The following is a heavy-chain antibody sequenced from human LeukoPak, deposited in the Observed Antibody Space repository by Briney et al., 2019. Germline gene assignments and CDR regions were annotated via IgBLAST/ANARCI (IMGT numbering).Heavy chain of an antibody. CDR1: SGSFGDYY. J-gene: IGHJ4*02. CDR3: AXXXGLHY. V-gene: IGHV4-34*01. CDR2: INHSGDT. Sequence: SXTLSXTCGVYSGSFGDYYWSWIRQSPEKGLEWIGEINHSGDTNYNPSLKSRVTISIDTSKNQFSLKLTSVTAADTAVYYCAXXXGLHYWGQGTLVTVSS.